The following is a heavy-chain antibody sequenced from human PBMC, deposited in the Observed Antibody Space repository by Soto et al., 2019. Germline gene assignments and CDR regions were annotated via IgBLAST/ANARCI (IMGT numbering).Heavy chain of an antibody. V-gene: IGHV3-30*04. D-gene: IGHD3-22*01. CDR1: GFTFSSYA. CDR3: ARGRDGYNDNDSYYGMDV. J-gene: IGHJ6*02. CDR2: ISYDGRNK. Sequence: QVQLVESGGGVVQPGRSLRLSCAASGFTFSSYAMHWVRQAPGKGLEWEAVISYDGRNKYYADSVKGRFTISRDNSKNTLYLQMNSLRAEDTAVYYCARGRDGYNDNDSYYGMDVWGQGTTVTVSS.